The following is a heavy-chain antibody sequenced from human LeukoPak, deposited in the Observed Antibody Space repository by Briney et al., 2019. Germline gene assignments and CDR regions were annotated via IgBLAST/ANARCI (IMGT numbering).Heavy chain of an antibody. CDR1: GGTFSRYA. CDR3: ARVSLGYCSGGSCYSAFDY. D-gene: IGHD2-15*01. Sequence: SVKVSCKASGGTFSRYAVSWVRQAPGQGLEWMGKIIPIFGTTNYAQKFQGRVTITADGSATTAYMELSSLRSGETAVYYCARVSLGYCSGGSCYSAFDYWGQGTLVTVSS. J-gene: IGHJ4*02. V-gene: IGHV1-69*13. CDR2: IIPIFGTT.